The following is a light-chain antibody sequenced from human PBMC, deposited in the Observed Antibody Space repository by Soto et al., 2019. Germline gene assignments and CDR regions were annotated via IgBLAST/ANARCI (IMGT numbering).Light chain of an antibody. V-gene: IGLV2-8*01. CDR2: EVS. CDR3: SSYGGSNNVL. J-gene: IGLJ2*01. CDR1: SSDIGDYNY. Sequence: QSVLTQPPSASGSPGQSVTISCTGTSSDIGDYNYVSWYQQHPGKAPKLMIFEVSKRPSGVPDRFSGSKSGNTASLTISGLQADDESDYYCSSYGGSNNVLFGGGTQLTVL.